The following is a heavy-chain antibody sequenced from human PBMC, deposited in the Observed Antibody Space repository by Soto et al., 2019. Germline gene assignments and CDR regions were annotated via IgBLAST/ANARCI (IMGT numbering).Heavy chain of an antibody. CDR1: GFIFSDYY. V-gene: IGHV3-11*01. D-gene: IGHD1-1*01. CDR3: ARGAEMSSLTKWFDP. Sequence: GGSLRLSCAASGFIFSDYYMCWIRQAPGKGLEWLAYISRDGNAIFYADSVNGRFTISRDNAKNSLFLQMDDLRAEDTAMFFCARGAEMSSLTKWFDPWGQGTLVTVSS. CDR2: ISRDGNAI. J-gene: IGHJ5*02.